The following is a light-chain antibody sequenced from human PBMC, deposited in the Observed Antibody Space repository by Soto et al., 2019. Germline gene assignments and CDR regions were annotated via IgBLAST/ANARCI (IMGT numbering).Light chain of an antibody. CDR1: QTIIRY. CDR3: QQSYSTPPWT. J-gene: IGKJ1*01. Sequence: IGMTQSPSFLSASVGDRVNITFRGSQTIIRYLNWYQKKPGKAXKLXXYAASSLQSGVPSRFSGSGSGTDFTLTTSSLQPEDFATYYCQQSYSTPPWTFGQGTKVDIK. V-gene: IGKV1-39*01. CDR2: AAS.